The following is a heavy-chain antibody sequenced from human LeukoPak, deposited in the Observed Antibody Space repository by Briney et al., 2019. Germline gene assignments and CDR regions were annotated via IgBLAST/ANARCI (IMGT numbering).Heavy chain of an antibody. CDR2: ISGSGLST. D-gene: IGHD6-19*01. CDR1: GFTFSSYA. CDR3: AKSRVAVAAPRNWFDP. J-gene: IGHJ5*02. Sequence: GVSLRLACAASGFTFSSYAMSWVRQAPGKGLEWVSTISGSGLSTYYADSVKGRFTISRDNSNNTLYLQMNSLRVEDTAVYYCAKSRVAVAAPRNWFDPWGQGTLVTVSS. V-gene: IGHV3-23*01.